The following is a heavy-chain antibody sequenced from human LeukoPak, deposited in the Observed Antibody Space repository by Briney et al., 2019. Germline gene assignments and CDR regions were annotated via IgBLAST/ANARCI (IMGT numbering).Heavy chain of an antibody. CDR2: ISSSSSTI. J-gene: IGHJ4*02. CDR3: ARDLTMVRGVIGS. V-gene: IGHV3-48*01. Sequence: GGSLRLSCAASGFTFSSYSMNWVRQAPGRGLEWVSYISSSSSTIYYADSVKGRFTISRDNAKNSLYLQMNSLRAEDTAVYYCARDLTMVRGVIGSWGQGTLATVSS. CDR1: GFTFSSYS. D-gene: IGHD3-10*01.